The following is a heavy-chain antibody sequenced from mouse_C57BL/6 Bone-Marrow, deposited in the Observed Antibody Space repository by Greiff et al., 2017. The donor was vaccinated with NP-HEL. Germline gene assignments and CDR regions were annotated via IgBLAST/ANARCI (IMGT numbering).Heavy chain of an antibody. V-gene: IGHV2-2*01. Sequence: QVHVKQSGPGLVQPSQSLSITCTVSGFSLTSYGVHWVRQSPGKGLEWLGVIWSGGSTDYNAAFISRLSISKDNSKSQVFFKMNSLQADDTAIYYCARPLWAYWGQGTLVTVSA. CDR1: GFSLTSYG. CDR3: ARPLWAY. J-gene: IGHJ3*01. CDR2: IWSGGST. D-gene: IGHD1-1*02.